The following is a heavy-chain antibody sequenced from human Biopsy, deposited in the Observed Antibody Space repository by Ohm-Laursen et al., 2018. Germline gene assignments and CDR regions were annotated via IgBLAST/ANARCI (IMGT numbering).Heavy chain of an antibody. Sequence: TLSLTCPVSGDSISSGVYYWNWFRQHPEKGLEWIGYISSGGYRKYTPSLQSLITISMDTSRNQFSLRLNSVTSADTAVYYCARAPYVSGSFGWFDPWGQGIVVTVSS. V-gene: IGHV4-31*01. CDR2: ISSGGYR. CDR1: GDSISSGVYY. CDR3: ARAPYVSGSFGWFDP. D-gene: IGHD3-10*01. J-gene: IGHJ5*02.